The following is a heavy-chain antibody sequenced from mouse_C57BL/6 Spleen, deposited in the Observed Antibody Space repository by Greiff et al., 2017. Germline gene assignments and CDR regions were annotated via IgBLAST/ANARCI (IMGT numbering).Heavy chain of an antibody. J-gene: IGHJ1*03. Sequence: EVQLQESGGGLVQPGGSLSLSCAASGFTFTDYYMSWVRQPPGKALEWLGFIRNKANGYTTEYSASVKGRFTISRDNSQSILYLPMHALRAEDSATYYSAGSPYYGSSYWYFDVWGTGTTVTVSS. D-gene: IGHD1-1*01. CDR1: GFTFTDYY. CDR3: AGSPYYGSSYWYFDV. CDR2: IRNKANGYTT. V-gene: IGHV7-3*01.